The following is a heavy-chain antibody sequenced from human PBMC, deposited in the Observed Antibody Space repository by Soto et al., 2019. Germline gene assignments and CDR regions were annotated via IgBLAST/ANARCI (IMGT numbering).Heavy chain of an antibody. CDR1: GFTFSSYW. V-gene: IGHV3-74*01. CDR2: IKGDGIST. J-gene: IGHJ4*02. CDR3: ARGAMGNYYNDY. Sequence: EVQLVESGGGLVQSGGSLRPPCAASGFTFSSYWMHWVRQAPGKGLVWVSRIKGDGISTNYADSVKGRFTISRDNAKDTVFLQMNGLSADDTAVYYCARGAMGNYYNDYWGQGTLVTVSS. D-gene: IGHD3-10*01.